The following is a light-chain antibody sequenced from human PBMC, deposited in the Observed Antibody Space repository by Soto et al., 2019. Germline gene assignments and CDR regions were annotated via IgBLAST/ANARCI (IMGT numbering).Light chain of an antibody. Sequence: DIQMTQSPSTLSASVGDRVTITCRASQSIGSWLAWYQQKPGKAPKLLIYKASSLATGVPSRFSGSGSGTEFTLTISSLQPDDFAIYYCQQYNTYSYTFGQGTKLEIK. CDR1: QSIGSW. CDR3: QQYNTYSYT. J-gene: IGKJ2*01. CDR2: KAS. V-gene: IGKV1-5*03.